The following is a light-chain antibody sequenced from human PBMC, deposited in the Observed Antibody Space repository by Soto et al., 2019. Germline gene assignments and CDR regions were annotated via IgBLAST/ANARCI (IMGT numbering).Light chain of an antibody. V-gene: IGKV2-28*01. CDR3: MQALQTPVT. CDR1: QSLLHSNGYNC. Sequence: DIVMTQSPLSLPVTPGEPASISCRSSQSLLHSNGYNCLDWYLQKPGQSPQLLIHLGSNRASGVPDRFRGSGSGTDFTLKISRVEAEDVGVYYCMQALQTPVTFGGGTKVEIK. CDR2: LGS. J-gene: IGKJ4*01.